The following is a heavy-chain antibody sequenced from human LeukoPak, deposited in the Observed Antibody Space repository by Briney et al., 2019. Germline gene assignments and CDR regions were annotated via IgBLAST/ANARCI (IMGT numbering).Heavy chain of an antibody. CDR2: INPNSGGT. D-gene: IGHD6-13*01. J-gene: IGHJ5*02. V-gene: IGHV1-2*02. CDR1: GYTFTGYY. CDR3: ARVVSSSTGGNWFDP. Sequence: ASVKVSCKASGYTFTGYYMHWVRQAPGQGLEWMGWINPNSGGTNYAQKFQGRVTMTRDTSISTAYMELRSLRSDDTAVYYCARVVSSSTGGNWFDPWAREPWSPSPQ.